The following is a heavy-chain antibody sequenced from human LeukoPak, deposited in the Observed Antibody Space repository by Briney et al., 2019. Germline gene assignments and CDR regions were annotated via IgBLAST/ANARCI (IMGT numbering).Heavy chain of an antibody. D-gene: IGHD3-16*02. Sequence: PGGSLRLSCAASGFTFSSYWMSWVRQAPGKGLEWVANIKQDGSEKYYVDSVKGRFTISRDNAKNSLYLQMNSLRAEDTAVYYCASERGGYYDYVWGSYRHDAFDIWGQGTMVTVSS. V-gene: IGHV3-7*01. CDR2: IKQDGSEK. J-gene: IGHJ3*02. CDR3: ASERGGYYDYVWGSYRHDAFDI. CDR1: GFTFSSYW.